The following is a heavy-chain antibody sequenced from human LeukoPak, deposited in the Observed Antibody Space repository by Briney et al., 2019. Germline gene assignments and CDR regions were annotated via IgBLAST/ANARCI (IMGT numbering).Heavy chain of an antibody. CDR3: ARGGTMIDYYGMDV. CDR1: GXTFSSYA. CDR2: ISSNGGST. Sequence: GGSLRLSCAASGXTFSSYAMHWVRQAPGKGREYVSAISSNGGSTYYANSVKGRFTISRDNSKNTLYLQMGSLRAEDMAVYYCARGGTMIDYYGMDVWGQGTTVTVSS. V-gene: IGHV3-64*01. J-gene: IGHJ6*02. D-gene: IGHD3-22*01.